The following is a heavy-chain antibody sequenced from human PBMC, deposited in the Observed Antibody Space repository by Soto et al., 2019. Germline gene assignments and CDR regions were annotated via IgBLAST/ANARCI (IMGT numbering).Heavy chain of an antibody. CDR3: AKVSPSGNKILRYFDWSPYYYYMDV. CDR2: ISYDGSNK. J-gene: IGHJ6*03. V-gene: IGHV3-30*18. D-gene: IGHD3-9*01. Sequence: PGGSLRLSCAASGFTFSSYGMHWVRQAPGKGLEWVAVISYDGSNKYYADSVKGRFTISRDNSKNTLYLQMNSLRAEDTAVYYCAKVSPSGNKILRYFDWSPYYYYMDVWGKGTTVTVSS. CDR1: GFTFSSYG.